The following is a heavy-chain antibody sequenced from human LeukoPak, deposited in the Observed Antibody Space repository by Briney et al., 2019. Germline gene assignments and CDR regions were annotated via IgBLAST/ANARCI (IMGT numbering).Heavy chain of an antibody. CDR3: AKEGSSGYSPFDY. CDR2: IRYDGSNK. CDR1: GFTFSSYG. D-gene: IGHD5-12*01. V-gene: IGHV3-30*02. Sequence: GGSLRLSCAASGFTFSSYGMHWVRQAPGKGLEWVAFIRYDGSNKYYADSVKGRFTISRDNSKNTLYLQMNSLRAEDTAVYYCAKEGSSGYSPFDYWGQGTLVTVSS. J-gene: IGHJ4*02.